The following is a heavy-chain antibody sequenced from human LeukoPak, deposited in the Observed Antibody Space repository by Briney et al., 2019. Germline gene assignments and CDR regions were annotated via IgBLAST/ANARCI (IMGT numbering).Heavy chain of an antibody. J-gene: IGHJ4*02. CDR3: AASGGGDDY. CDR2: IKQDGSEK. D-gene: IGHD3-16*01. CDR1: GLTFSSYW. V-gene: IGHV3-7*01. Sequence: TGGSLRLSCAASGLTFSSYWMSWVRQAPGKGLEWVANIKQDGSEKYYVDSVKGRFTISRDNAKNSLYLQMNSLRAEDTAVYYCAASGGGDDYWGQGTLVTVSS.